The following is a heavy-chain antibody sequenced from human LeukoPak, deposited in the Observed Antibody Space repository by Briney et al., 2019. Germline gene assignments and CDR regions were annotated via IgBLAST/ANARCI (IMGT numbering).Heavy chain of an antibody. CDR2: IYYSGST. Sequence: KPSQTLSLTCTVSGDSISSGGYYWSWIRQHPGKGLEWIGYIYYSGSTYYNPSLKSRVTMSVDTSKNQFSLKLSSVTAADTAVYYCAREVYDYVLGSYQAFDIWGQGTMVTVSS. CDR3: AREVYDYVLGSYQAFDI. D-gene: IGHD3-16*02. CDR1: GDSISSGGYY. J-gene: IGHJ3*02. V-gene: IGHV4-31*03.